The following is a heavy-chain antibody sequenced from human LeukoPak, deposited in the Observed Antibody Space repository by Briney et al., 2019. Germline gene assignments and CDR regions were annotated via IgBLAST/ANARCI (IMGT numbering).Heavy chain of an antibody. V-gene: IGHV3-7*01. J-gene: IGHJ4*02. D-gene: IGHD6-13*01. CDR3: ARDIEAAGLFLDY. CDR2: MKYDGSEK. CDR1: GFTFSSYW. Sequence: GGSLRLSCVASGFTFSSYWMSWVRQAPGKGLEWVANMKYDGSEKYYVDSVKGRFTISRDNAKNSLYLQMNSLRAEDTAVYYCARDIEAAGLFLDYWGQGTLVTVSS.